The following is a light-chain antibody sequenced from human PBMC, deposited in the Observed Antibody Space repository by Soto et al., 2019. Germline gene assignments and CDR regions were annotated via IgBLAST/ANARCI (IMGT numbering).Light chain of an antibody. CDR2: DVS. CDR1: SSDVCAFNY. J-gene: IGLJ1*01. CDR3: ASYTTSSTYV. V-gene: IGLV2-14*03. Sequence: SVLTQPASLFGAPGQSIAISLPGTSSDVCAFNYVSWYQQHPGKAPKFMIFDVSSRPSGVSDRFSGSKSGNTASLTISGLQTEDEADYYCASYTTSSTYVFGTGTKVTVL.